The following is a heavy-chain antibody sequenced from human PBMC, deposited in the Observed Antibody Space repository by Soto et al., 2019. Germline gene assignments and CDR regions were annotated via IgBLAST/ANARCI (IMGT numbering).Heavy chain of an antibody. CDR2: INSDGSST. D-gene: IGHD2-15*01. Sequence: EVQLVESGGGLVQPGGSLRLSCAASGFTFSSYWMHWVRQAPGKGLVWVSRINSDGSSTSYADSVKGRFTISRDNAKNTLYLQMTSLRAEVTAVYYCVRTSLVVAAATREDYWGQGTLVTVSS. CDR1: GFTFSSYW. J-gene: IGHJ4*02. CDR3: VRTSLVVAAATREDY. V-gene: IGHV3-74*01.